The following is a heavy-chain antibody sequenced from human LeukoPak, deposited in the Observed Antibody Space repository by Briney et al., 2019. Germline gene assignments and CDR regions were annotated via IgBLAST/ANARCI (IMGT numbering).Heavy chain of an antibody. V-gene: IGHV4-4*07. CDR1: GGSIRSYY. D-gene: IGHD1/OR15-1a*01. CDR3: AKTKGYFDY. Sequence: SETLSLTCTVSGGSIRSYYWSWIRQPARKGPEWIGRIYNDGSTNYNPSLKSRVTMSVDTSKNQFSLKLSSVTAADTAVYYCAKTKGYFDYWGQGTLVTVSS. J-gene: IGHJ4*02. CDR2: IYNDGST.